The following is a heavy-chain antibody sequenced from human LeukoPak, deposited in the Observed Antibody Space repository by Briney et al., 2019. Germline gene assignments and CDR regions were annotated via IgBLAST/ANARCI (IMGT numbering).Heavy chain of an antibody. CDR3: AAQPCINGICYLDY. CDR2: ISYHARDQ. CDR1: GFTFSDHA. V-gene: IGHV3-30*04. J-gene: IGHJ4*02. D-gene: IGHD2-8*01. Sequence: GRSLRLSCTASGFTFSDHAMHWVRQAPGKGLEWVTVISYHARDQFYADSVKGRFTVSSDNSRNTLYLQMNSLRAEDSAVYYCAAQPCINGICYLDYWGQGTLVTVSS.